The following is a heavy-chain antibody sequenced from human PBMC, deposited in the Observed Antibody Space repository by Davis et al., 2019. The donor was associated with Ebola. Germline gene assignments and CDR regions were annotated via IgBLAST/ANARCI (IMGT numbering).Heavy chain of an antibody. CDR1: GGSISSGGYY. CDR2: IYYSGST. D-gene: IGHD3-22*01. V-gene: IGHV4-31*03. J-gene: IGHJ4*02. Sequence: PSETLSLTCTVSGGSISSGGYYWSWIRQHPGKGLEWIGYIYYSGSTYYNPSLKSRVTISVDTSKNQFSLKLSSVTAADTAVYYCAREEYYYDSSGYLWPRGLDYWGQGTLVTVSS. CDR3: AREEYYYDSSGYLWPRGLDY.